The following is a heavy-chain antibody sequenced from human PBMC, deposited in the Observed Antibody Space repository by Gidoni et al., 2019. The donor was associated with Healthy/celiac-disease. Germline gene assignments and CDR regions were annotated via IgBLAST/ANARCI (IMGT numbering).Heavy chain of an antibody. Sequence: QVQLVESGGGVVQPGRSLRLSCAASGFTFGSYALHWVRQAPGKGLEWVAVISYDGSNKYYADSVKGRFTISRDNFKNTLYLQMNSLRAEDTAVYYCAGCWDMGYSSGWEGFDYWGQGTLVTVSS. CDR1: GFTFGSYA. CDR3: AGCWDMGYSSGWEGFDY. CDR2: ISYDGSNK. J-gene: IGHJ4*02. D-gene: IGHD6-19*01. V-gene: IGHV3-30*04.